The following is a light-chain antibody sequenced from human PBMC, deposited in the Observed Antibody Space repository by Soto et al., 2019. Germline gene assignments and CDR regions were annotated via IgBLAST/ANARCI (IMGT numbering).Light chain of an antibody. CDR2: GAS. J-gene: IGKJ3*01. V-gene: IGKV3-20*01. Sequence: EIVLTPSPGTLSLSPRERATLSCRASQTVTSSFLARYQQKPGQAPRLLISGASNRATDIPDRFSGSGSGTDFTLVISSLQSEDFAVYYCQQYGTFGPGTKVDIK. CDR3: QQYGT. CDR1: QTVTSSF.